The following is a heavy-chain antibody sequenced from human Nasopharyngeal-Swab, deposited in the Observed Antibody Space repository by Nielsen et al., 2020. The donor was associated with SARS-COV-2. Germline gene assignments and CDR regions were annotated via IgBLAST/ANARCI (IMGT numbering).Heavy chain of an antibody. J-gene: IGHJ4*02. CDR1: GFTFSSHW. CDR2: ISWQSRNI. Sequence: SLKISCAASGFTFSSHWMHWVRQAPGKGLEWVSGISWQSRNIAYADSVKGRFTISRDNAKNSLFLHMNSLRTEDTALYYCVKDRAAEGPYLSYFDYWGQGTPVTVSS. D-gene: IGHD6-13*01. CDR3: VKDRAAEGPYLSYFDY. V-gene: IGHV3-9*01.